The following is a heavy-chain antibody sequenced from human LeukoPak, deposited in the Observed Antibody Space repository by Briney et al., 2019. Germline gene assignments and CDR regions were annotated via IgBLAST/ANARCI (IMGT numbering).Heavy chain of an antibody. V-gene: IGHV1-2*06. CDR3: ARGPRLDSSGWYYGAFDI. Sequence: GASVKVSCKASGYTFTGYYMHWVRQAPGQGLEWMGRINPNSGGTNYAQKFQGRVTMTRDTSISTAYMELSRLRSDDTAVYYCARGPRLDSSGWYYGAFDIRGQGTMVTVSS. J-gene: IGHJ3*02. CDR2: INPNSGGT. CDR1: GYTFTGYY. D-gene: IGHD6-19*01.